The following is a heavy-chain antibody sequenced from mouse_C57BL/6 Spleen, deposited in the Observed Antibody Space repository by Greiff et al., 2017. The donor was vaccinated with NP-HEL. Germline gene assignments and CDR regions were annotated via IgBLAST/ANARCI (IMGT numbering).Heavy chain of an antibody. V-gene: IGHV3-6*01. CDR2: ISYDGSN. Sequence: VQLKESGPGLVKPSQSLSLTCSVTGYSITSGYYWNWIRQFPGNKLEWMGYISYDGSNNYNPSLKNRISITRDTSKNQFFLKLNSVTTEDTATYYCARDPYYDYPWFAYWGQGTLVTVSA. D-gene: IGHD2-4*01. CDR3: ARDPYYDYPWFAY. J-gene: IGHJ3*01. CDR1: GYSITSGYY.